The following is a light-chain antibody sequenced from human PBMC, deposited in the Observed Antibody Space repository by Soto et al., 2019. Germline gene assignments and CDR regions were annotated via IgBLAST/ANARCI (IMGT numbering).Light chain of an antibody. J-gene: IGKJ1*01. Sequence: EILLTQSRCTLSLWTGERGTVCCGGSRSVSTRYLAWYQQKPGQAPRVVIYRASSRATGIPERFSGSGSGTDSTLTISRLEPEDLEVYYCQQYGSSPWTFGQGTKVDIK. CDR3: QQYGSSPWT. CDR2: RAS. CDR1: RSVSTRY. V-gene: IGKV3-20*01.